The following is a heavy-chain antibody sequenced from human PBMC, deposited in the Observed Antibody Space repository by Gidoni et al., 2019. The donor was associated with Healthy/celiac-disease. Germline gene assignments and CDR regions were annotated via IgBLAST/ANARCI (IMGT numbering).Heavy chain of an antibody. CDR3: APEPNLETAMAGDWGR. J-gene: IGHJ4*02. CDR1: GFTFGSYS. V-gene: IGHV3-21*01. D-gene: IGHD5-18*01. CDR2: SSGSSSYI. Sequence: ELQLVESGSGLVKPGGSLRLSCAASGFTFGSYSRNWVRQSPGKGLEWVSSSSGSSSYIYYADSGKGRISISRDNAKNSLYLQMNSLSAKDTAVYDCAPEPNLETAMAGDWGRWGQGTLVTVSS.